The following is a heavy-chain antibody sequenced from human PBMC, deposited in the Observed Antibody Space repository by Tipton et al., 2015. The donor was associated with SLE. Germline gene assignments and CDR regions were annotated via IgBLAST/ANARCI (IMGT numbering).Heavy chain of an antibody. CDR3: SRAFHGNIYGYFDY. J-gene: IGHJ4*02. CDR2: VSTDGSIT. V-gene: IGHV3-74*01. CDR1: GFTFSSYW. Sequence: SLRLSCAASGFTFSSYWMHWVRQAPGKGLVWVSRVSTDGSITTYADSVKGRFTISRDNAKNTLYLQMNSLTAEDTAVYYCSRAFHGNIYGYFDYWGQGTLVTVSS. D-gene: IGHD5-18*01.